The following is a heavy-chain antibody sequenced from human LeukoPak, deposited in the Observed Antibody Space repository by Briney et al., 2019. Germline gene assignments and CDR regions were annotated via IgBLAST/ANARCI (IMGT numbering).Heavy chain of an antibody. CDR2: IHYTGRT. Sequence: SETLSLTCTVSGGSISTDYWNWIRQPPGKGLEWIGYIHYTGRTNYNPSLKSRLTISIDTSKNQFSLTLTSVTAADTAVYYCAREKQSGGTPFDYWGQGSLVTVSS. J-gene: IGHJ4*02. CDR1: GGSISTDY. V-gene: IGHV4-59*01. CDR3: AREKQSGGTPFDY. D-gene: IGHD1-26*01.